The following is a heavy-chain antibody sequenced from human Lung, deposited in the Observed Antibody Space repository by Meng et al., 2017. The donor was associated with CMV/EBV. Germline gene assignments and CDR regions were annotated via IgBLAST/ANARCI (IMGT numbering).Heavy chain of an antibody. CDR2: IYPGDSDT. CDR3: AVAPGWELLGWVDP. D-gene: IGHD1-26*01. V-gene: IGHV5-51*01. J-gene: IGHJ5*02. Sequence: KVSCKGSGYSFTSYWIGWVRQRPGKGLEWMGIIYPGDSDTRYSPSFQGQVTISADKSISTAYLQWSSLKASDTAMYYCAVAPGWELLGWVDPWGQGTLVXVSS. CDR1: GYSFTSYW.